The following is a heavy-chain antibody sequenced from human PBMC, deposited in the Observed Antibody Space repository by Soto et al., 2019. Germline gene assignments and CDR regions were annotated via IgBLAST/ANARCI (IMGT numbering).Heavy chain of an antibody. CDR3: ARDRYSYDSRAYQGVDWYFDL. D-gene: IGHD3-22*01. V-gene: IGHV3-33*01. CDR1: GFIFSNYG. CDR2: IWYDGSHE. J-gene: IGHJ2*01. Sequence: QVQLVESGGGVVQPGRSLRLSCAASGFIFSNYGMHWVRQAPGKGLEWVAVIWYDGSHESYADSVKGRFTISRDNSKNTLFLQMNSLRADDTAVYYCARDRYSYDSRAYQGVDWYFDLWGRGTLVNVSS.